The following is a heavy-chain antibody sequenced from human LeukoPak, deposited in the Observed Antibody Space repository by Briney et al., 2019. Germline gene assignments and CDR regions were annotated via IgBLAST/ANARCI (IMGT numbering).Heavy chain of an antibody. CDR3: ARVFAHLKYSSSGPADY. CDR1: GFTFSDYY. J-gene: IGHJ4*02. D-gene: IGHD6-6*01. V-gene: IGHV3-11*06. CDR2: ISSSSSYT. Sequence: GGSLRLSCAASGFTFSDYYMSWIRQAPGKGLEWVSYISSSSSYTNYADSVKGRFTISRDNAKNSLYLQMNSLRAEDTAVYYCARVFAHLKYSSSGPADYWGQGTLVTVSS.